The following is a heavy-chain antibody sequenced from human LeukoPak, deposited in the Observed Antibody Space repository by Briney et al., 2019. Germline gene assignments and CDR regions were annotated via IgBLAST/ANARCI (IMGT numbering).Heavy chain of an antibody. CDR3: ARPGAGSYSGYGYPFEF. V-gene: IGHV5-51*01. CDR1: GYSFTSYW. J-gene: IGHJ4*02. CDR2: IYPFDSDT. Sequence: GEPLKISCKGSGYSFTSYWIAWVRQMPGKGLEWMGIIYPFDSDTRYSPAFQGQVTISADKSISTAYLQWSSLKASDTAMYYCARPGAGSYSGYGYPFEFWGQGTLVTVSS. D-gene: IGHD5-12*01.